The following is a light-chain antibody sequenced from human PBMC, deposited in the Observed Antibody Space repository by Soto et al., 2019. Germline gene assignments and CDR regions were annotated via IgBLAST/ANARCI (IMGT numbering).Light chain of an antibody. Sequence: EIVLTQSPGTLSLSPGDRATLSCRASQRVSSNYLAWYQQKPGQAPRLLIYGASSRATGIPDRFSGSGSGTDFTLTISRLEPEDCAVYYCQQYGSSPRKLTFGGGTKVDIK. V-gene: IGKV3-20*01. J-gene: IGKJ4*01. CDR2: GAS. CDR3: QQYGSSPRKLT. CDR1: QRVSSNY.